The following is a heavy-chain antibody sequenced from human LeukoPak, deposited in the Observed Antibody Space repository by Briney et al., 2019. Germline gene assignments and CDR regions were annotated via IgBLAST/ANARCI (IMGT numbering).Heavy chain of an antibody. D-gene: IGHD1-7*01. CDR1: GGSISSYY. V-gene: IGHV4-59*12. CDR2: IYYSGST. Sequence: PSETLSLTCTVSGGSISSYYWSWIRQPPGKGLEWIGYIYYSGSTNYNPSLKSRVTISVDTSKNQFSLKLSSVTAADTAVYYCARDLGDCNYESWGQGTLVTVSS. CDR3: ARDLGDCNYES. J-gene: IGHJ4*02.